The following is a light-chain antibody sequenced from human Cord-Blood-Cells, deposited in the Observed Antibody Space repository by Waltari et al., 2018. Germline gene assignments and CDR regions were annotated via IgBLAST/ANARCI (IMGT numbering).Light chain of an antibody. CDR1: SSDVGGYNL. Sequence: QSALTQPASGSGSPGQSITISCTGTSSDVGGYNLVSWYQQHPGNAPKLMIYEVSKLPSGVSNRFSGSKSGNTAYLTISGLQAEDEADYYCGSYAGSRTYVIGTGTKVTVL. CDR3: GSYAGSRTYV. J-gene: IGLJ1*01. V-gene: IGLV2-23*02. CDR2: EVS.